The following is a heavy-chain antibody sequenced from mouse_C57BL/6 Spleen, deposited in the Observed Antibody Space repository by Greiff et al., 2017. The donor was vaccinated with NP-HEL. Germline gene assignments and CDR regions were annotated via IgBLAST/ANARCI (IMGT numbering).Heavy chain of an antibody. J-gene: IGHJ1*03. CDR3: ARHSLTYWYFDV. CDR1: GFTFSSYG. D-gene: IGHD1-3*01. CDR2: ISSGGSYT. V-gene: IGHV5-6*01. Sequence: EVQLVESGGDLVKPGGSLKLSCAASGFTFSSYGMSWVRQTPDKRLEWVATISSGGSYTYYPDSVKGRFTISRDNAKNTLYLQMSSLKSEDTAMYYCARHSLTYWYFDVWGTGTTVTVSS.